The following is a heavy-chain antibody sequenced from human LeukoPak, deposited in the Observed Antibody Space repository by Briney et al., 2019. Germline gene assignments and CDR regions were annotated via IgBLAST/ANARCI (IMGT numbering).Heavy chain of an antibody. V-gene: IGHV3-21*01. CDR2: ISSSSSYI. CDR3: AREIAYYYDSSSDNFDY. Sequence: PGGSLRLSCAASGFTFSSYSMTWVRQAPGKGLEWVSSISSSSSYIYYADSVKGRFTISRDNAKNSLYLQMSSLRAEDTAVYYCAREIAYYYDSSSDNFDYWGQGTLVTVSS. D-gene: IGHD3-22*01. CDR1: GFTFSSYS. J-gene: IGHJ4*02.